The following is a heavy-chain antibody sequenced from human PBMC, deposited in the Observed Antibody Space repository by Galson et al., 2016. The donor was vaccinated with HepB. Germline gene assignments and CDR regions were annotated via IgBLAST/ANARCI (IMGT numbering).Heavy chain of an antibody. Sequence: SLRLSCAVSGLTFSGSAMHWVRQASGKGLEWVGHIRSKANNNATAYAASVRGRFTISRDDTKNTAYLQMNSLKNEDTAVYYCTRHLDPGYSSSWYFWFDPWGQGTLVTVSS. V-gene: IGHV3-73*01. CDR1: GLTFSGSA. CDR2: IRSKANNNAT. CDR3: TRHLDPGYSSSWYFWFDP. D-gene: IGHD6-13*01. J-gene: IGHJ5*02.